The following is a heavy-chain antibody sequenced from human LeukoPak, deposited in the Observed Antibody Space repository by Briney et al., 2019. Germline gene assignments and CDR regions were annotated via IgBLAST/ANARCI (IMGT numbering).Heavy chain of an antibody. CDR1: GFTVSNNY. CDR3: GREYPGIAASVSGG. Sequence: GTLTLTCKASGFTVSNNYMNWVRQPAGKGLELVELIYSGGTTNYADSVKGRFTISRDNTKNTLYLQMTNVGVEDTAVYYGGREYPGIAASVSGGWGQGTLVTVSS. J-gene: IGHJ4*02. V-gene: IGHV3-53*01. D-gene: IGHD6-13*01. CDR2: IYSGGTT.